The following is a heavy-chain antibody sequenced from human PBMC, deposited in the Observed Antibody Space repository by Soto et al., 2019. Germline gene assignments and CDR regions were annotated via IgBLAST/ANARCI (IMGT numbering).Heavy chain of an antibody. V-gene: IGHV1-69*13. CDR1: GGTFRNLA. J-gene: IGHJ3*01. CDR3: ARRSVSHYNAFDF. CDR2: FIPIIGGG. Sequence: SVKVSCKASGGTFRNLAINWVRQAPGQGLEWMGGFIPIIGGGINAQKFQGRVTITSDESTSTAYMELSSLKSEDTAMYFCARRSVSHYNAFDFLGRGIMLTVSS. D-gene: IGHD1-26*01.